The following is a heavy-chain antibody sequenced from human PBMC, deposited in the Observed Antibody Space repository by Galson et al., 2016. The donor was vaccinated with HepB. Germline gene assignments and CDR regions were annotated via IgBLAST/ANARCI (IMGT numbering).Heavy chain of an antibody. Sequence: SLRLSCAASGFDFGTYGMNWVRQAPGKGLEWVAVIWFDGSNEDYVDSVKGRFTISRDNSKNTLYRQMNSLRAEDTAVYYCAREIKGRWYHFEYWGQGTLVTVSS. J-gene: IGHJ4*02. CDR1: GFDFGTYG. V-gene: IGHV3-33*01. CDR3: AREIKGRWYHFEY. D-gene: IGHD2-2*01. CDR2: IWFDGSNE.